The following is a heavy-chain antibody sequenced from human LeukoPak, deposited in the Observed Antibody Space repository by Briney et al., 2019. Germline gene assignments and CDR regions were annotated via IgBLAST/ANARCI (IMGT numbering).Heavy chain of an antibody. Sequence: TSETLSLTCAVYGVSFSGYYWSWIRQPPGKGLEWIGQITHSGSTNCNPSLKSRVTISVDTSNNQFSLKLTSVTDADTAVYYCAAGLWFGDRAFDYWGQGTLVTVSS. CDR2: ITHSGST. CDR1: GVSFSGYY. J-gene: IGHJ4*02. CDR3: AAGLWFGDRAFDY. D-gene: IGHD3-10*01. V-gene: IGHV4-34*01.